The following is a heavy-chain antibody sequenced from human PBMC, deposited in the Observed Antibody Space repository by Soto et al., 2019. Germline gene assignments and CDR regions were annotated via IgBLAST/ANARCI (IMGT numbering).Heavy chain of an antibody. CDR1: GFTFSSYS. J-gene: IGHJ3*02. CDR3: ARLIAAGGNPVDAFDI. V-gene: IGHV3-21*01. Sequence: EVQLVESGGGLVKPGGSLRLSCAASGFTFSSYSMNWVRQAPGKGLEWVSSISRSSSYIYYADSVKCRFTIPRDNAKNALYLQMNSLRAEETAVYYCARLIAAGGNPVDAFDIWGQGTMVTVSS. CDR2: ISRSSSYI. D-gene: IGHD6-13*01.